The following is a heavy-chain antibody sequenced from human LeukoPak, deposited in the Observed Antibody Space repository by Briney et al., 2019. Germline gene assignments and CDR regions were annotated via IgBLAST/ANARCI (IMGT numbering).Heavy chain of an antibody. Sequence: GASVKVSCKASGGTFSSYAISWVRQAPGQGLEWMGWINPNSGATHYAQKFQGRVTMTRDKSISTAYMELTSLRSDDTAVYYCARDLQRQVVQYYYYGVDVWGQGTTVAVSS. J-gene: IGHJ6*02. CDR2: INPNSGAT. D-gene: IGHD6-6*01. CDR3: ARDLQRQVVQYYYYGVDV. V-gene: IGHV1-2*02. CDR1: GGTFSSYA.